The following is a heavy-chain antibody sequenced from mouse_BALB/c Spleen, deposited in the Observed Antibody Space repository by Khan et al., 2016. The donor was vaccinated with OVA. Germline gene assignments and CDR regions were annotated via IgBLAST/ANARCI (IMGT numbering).Heavy chain of an antibody. CDR1: GFSLTSHG. V-gene: IGHV2-9*02. CDR3: ARNREPDYFDY. CDR2: IWAGGST. Sequence: QVQLKQSGPGLVAPSQSLSITCTVSGFSLTSHGVHWVRQPPGKGLEWLGVIWAGGSTHYNSALMSRLSISKDSSKSQVFLKMNRLQTDDTAMYYCARNREPDYFDYWGQGTTLTVSS. J-gene: IGHJ2*01.